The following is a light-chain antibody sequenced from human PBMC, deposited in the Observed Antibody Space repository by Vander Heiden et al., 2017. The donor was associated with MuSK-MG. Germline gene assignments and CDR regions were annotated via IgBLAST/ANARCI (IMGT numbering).Light chain of an antibody. Sequence: EVVLTQSPATLSLSPGERATLSCRASQSVSTYLAWYQQRPGQSPRLLIYDASRRATGIPARFSGSGYGTDFTLTSSSLENEDFAVYFLQQRGGSGAFGQGTRVEMK. J-gene: IGKJ1*01. CDR3: QQRGGSGA. CDR2: DAS. CDR1: QSVSTY. V-gene: IGKV3-11*01.